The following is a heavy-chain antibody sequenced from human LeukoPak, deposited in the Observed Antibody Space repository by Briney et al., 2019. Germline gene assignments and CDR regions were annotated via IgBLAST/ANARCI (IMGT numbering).Heavy chain of an antibody. V-gene: IGHV4-31*03. CDR2: IYYSGST. CDR3: ARYCSSTSCTYYYYYGMDV. CDR1: GGSISSGGYY. J-gene: IGHJ6*04. D-gene: IGHD2-2*01. Sequence: PSETLSLTCTVSGGSISSGGYYWSWIRQHPGKGLEWIGYIYYSGSTYYNPSLKSRVTISVDTSKNQFSLKLSSVTAADTAVYYRARYCSSTSCTYYYYYGMDVWGKGTTVTVSS.